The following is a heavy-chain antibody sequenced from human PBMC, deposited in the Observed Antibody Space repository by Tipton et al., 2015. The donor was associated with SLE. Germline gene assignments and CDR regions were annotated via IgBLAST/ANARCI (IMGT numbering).Heavy chain of an antibody. Sequence: TLSLTCTVSGGSISGSPYYWAWIRQPPGKGLEWIGSIYYSGSTYHNPSLKSRVTISVDTSKNQFSLRLRFVTAADTAVYYCARKDNDILTGYRPGDAFDIWGQGTMVTVSS. CDR1: GGSISGSPYY. J-gene: IGHJ3*02. D-gene: IGHD3-9*01. CDR3: ARKDNDILTGYRPGDAFDI. CDR2: IYYSGST. V-gene: IGHV4-39*07.